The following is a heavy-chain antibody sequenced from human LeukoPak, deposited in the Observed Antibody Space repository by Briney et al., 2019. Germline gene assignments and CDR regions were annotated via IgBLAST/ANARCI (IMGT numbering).Heavy chain of an antibody. D-gene: IGHD1-26*01. CDR2: IYSGGST. CDR1: GFTVSSNY. Sequence: GGSLRLSCAASGFTVSSNYMSWVRQAPGKGLEWVSVIYSGGSTYYADSVKGRFTISRDNSKNTLYLQMNSLRAEDTAVYYCAKEPYSGSQLLDYWGQGTLVTVSS. V-gene: IGHV3-66*01. CDR3: AKEPYSGSQLLDY. J-gene: IGHJ4*02.